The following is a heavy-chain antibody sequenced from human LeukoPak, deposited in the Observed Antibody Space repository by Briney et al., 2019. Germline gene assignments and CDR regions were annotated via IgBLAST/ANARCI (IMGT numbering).Heavy chain of an antibody. Sequence: PGGSLRLSCSASGFTFSSYAMHWVRQAPGKGLEYVSAISSNGGSTYYADSVKGRFTISRDNSKNTLYLQMSSLRAEDTAMYYCVKGGYYYDSSGNDDAFDIWGQGTMVTVSS. J-gene: IGHJ3*02. CDR2: ISSNGGST. V-gene: IGHV3-64D*06. CDR3: VKGGYYYDSSGNDDAFDI. CDR1: GFTFSSYA. D-gene: IGHD3-22*01.